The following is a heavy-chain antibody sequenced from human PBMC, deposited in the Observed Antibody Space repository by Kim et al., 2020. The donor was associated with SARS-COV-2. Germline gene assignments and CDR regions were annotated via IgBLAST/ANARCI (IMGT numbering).Heavy chain of an antibody. D-gene: IGHD1-26*01. V-gene: IGHV3-30*18. Sequence: GGSLRLSCAASGFTFNTYGMNWVRQAPGKGLEWVAFISYDGSNKYYADSVKGRFTISRDNSKNTLYLQMNSLRIEDTAVYYCAKSFSGSYFGYDYWGQGTLVTVSS. CDR2: ISYDGSNK. J-gene: IGHJ4*02. CDR1: GFTFNTYG. CDR3: AKSFSGSYFGYDY.